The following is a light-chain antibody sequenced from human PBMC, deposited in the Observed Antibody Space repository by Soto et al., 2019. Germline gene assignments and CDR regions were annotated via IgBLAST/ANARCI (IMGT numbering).Light chain of an antibody. CDR2: AAS. Sequence: AIRMTQSPSSLSASTGDRVTITCLASQGISSYLAWYQQKPGKAPKLLIYAASTLQSGVPSRFSGSGSGTDFTLTISCLQSEDFATYYCQQYYSYPQTFGQGTKVDI. CDR1: QGISSY. J-gene: IGKJ1*01. CDR3: QQYYSYPQT. V-gene: IGKV1-8*01.